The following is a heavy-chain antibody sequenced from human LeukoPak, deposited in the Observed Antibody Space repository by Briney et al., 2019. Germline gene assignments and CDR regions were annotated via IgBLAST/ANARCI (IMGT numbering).Heavy chain of an antibody. J-gene: IGHJ6*03. Sequence: GGSLRLSCAASGFTFRSYGMSWVRQAPGKGLEWVSAISGSGGSTYYADSVKGRFTISRDNAKNSLYLQMNSLRAEDTAVYYCARVADRPYYYYYYMDVWGKGTTVTISS. CDR1: GFTFRSYG. V-gene: IGHV3-23*01. D-gene: IGHD6-6*01. CDR2: ISGSGGST. CDR3: ARVADRPYYYYYYMDV.